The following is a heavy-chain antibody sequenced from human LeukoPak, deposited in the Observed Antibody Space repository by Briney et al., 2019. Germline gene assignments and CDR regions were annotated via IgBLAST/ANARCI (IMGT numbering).Heavy chain of an antibody. CDR1: GYRFISYW. CDR3: ARAPLVAVAGMSVEYCDY. V-gene: IGHV5-51*01. D-gene: IGHD6-19*01. Sequence: PGESLKISCKVSGYRFISYWIGWLRQMPGKGLEWMGIIFPSDSDTRYSPSFQGQVTISVDKSITTAYLQWSSLKDSDTAMYYCARAPLVAVAGMSVEYCDYWGQGTLVTVSS. CDR2: IFPSDSDT. J-gene: IGHJ4*02.